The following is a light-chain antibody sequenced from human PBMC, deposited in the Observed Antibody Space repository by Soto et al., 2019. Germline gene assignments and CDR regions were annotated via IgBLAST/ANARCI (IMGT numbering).Light chain of an antibody. CDR3: MQGRQLPAI. CDR2: WGS. Sequence: DIVMTQSPLSLAVTPGESASISCRSSQSLLYTTGNNHLDWYLQRPGQPPQLLIYWGSNRTSGVPDRFSGSGSGTDFTLKISGVEADDVGVYYCMQGRQLPAIFGQGTRLEIK. V-gene: IGKV2-28*01. CDR1: QSLLYTTGNNH. J-gene: IGKJ5*01.